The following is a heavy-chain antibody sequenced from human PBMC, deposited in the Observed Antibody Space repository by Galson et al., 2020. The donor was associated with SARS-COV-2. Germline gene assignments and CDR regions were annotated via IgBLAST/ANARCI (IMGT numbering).Heavy chain of an antibody. CDR2: ISGSGGST. V-gene: IGHV3-23*01. Sequence: GGSLRLSCAASGFTFSSYAMSWVRRAPGKGLEWVSAISGSGGSTYYADSVKGRFTISRDNSKNTLYLQMNSLRAEDTAVYYCAKVGAEGSLYYYYGMDVWGQGTTVTVSS. J-gene: IGHJ6*02. CDR3: AKVGAEGSLYYYYGMDV. CDR1: GFTFSSYA.